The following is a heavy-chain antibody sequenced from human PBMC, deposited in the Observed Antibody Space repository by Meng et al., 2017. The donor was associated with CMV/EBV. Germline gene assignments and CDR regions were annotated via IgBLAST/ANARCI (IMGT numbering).Heavy chain of an antibody. CDR2: LSSAGDT. CDR1: VGTSY. Sequence: VGTSYMSWIRQAPGKGLEWVSLLSSAGDTYYADSVKGRFTISRDNSENTLYLHMHSLRAEDTAVYYCARDGNYFGSGRQYWEGWFDSWGQGTLVTVSS. D-gene: IGHD3-10*01. J-gene: IGHJ5*01. CDR3: ARDGNYFGSGRQYWEGWFDS. V-gene: IGHV3-53*01.